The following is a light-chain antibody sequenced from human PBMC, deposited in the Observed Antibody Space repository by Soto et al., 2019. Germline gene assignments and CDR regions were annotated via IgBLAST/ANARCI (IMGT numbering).Light chain of an antibody. CDR2: KAS. CDR3: QQYNSYSGT. V-gene: IGKV1-5*03. CDR1: QSISSW. Sequence: DIRMTQSPSTLSASVGDRVTIPCRASQSISSWLAWYQQKPGKAPKLLIYKASSLESGVPSRFSGSGSGTEFTLTISSLQPDDFATYYCQQYNSYSGTFGQGTKVDIK. J-gene: IGKJ1*01.